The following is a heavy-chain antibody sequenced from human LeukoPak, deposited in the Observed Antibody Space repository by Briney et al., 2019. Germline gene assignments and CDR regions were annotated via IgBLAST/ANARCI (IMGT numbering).Heavy chain of an antibody. J-gene: IGHJ6*03. V-gene: IGHV1-8*01. CDR1: GYTFTSYD. Sequence: ASVKVSCKASGYTFTSYDINWVRQATGQGLEWMGWMNPNSGNTGYAQKFQGRVTMTRNTSISTAYMELSSLRSEDTAVYYCARDGTVTTQTYYYYMDAWGKGTTVTVSS. CDR3: ARDGTVTTQTYYYYMDA. D-gene: IGHD4-17*01. CDR2: MNPNSGNT.